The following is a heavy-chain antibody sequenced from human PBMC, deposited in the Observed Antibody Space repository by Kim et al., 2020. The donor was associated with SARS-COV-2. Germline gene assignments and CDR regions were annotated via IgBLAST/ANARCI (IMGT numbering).Heavy chain of an antibody. V-gene: IGHV3-11*06. CDR3: AGDWASIAVAGKGEDY. J-gene: IGHJ4*02. Sequence: SGKGRFTISRDNAKNSLYLQMNSLRAEDTAVYYCAGDWASIAVAGKGEDYWGQGTLVTVSS. D-gene: IGHD6-19*01.